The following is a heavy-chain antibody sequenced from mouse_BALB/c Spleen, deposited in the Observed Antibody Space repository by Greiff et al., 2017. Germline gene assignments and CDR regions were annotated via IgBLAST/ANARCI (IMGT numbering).Heavy chain of an antibody. V-gene: IGHV14-4*02. J-gene: IGHJ4*01. CDR2: IDPENGDT. Sequence: EVQLVESGAELVRSGASVKLSCTASGFNIKDYYMHWVKQRPEQGLEWIGWIDPENGDTEYAPKFQGKATMTADTSSNTAYLQLSSLTSEDTAVYYCQISYYYGSSPYAMDYWGQGTSVTVSS. CDR3: QISYYYGSSPYAMDY. CDR1: GFNIKDYY. D-gene: IGHD1-1*01.